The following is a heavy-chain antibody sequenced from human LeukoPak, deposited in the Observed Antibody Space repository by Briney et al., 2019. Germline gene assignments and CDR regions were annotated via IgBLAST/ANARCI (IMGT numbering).Heavy chain of an antibody. CDR2: IYHSGST. CDR3: ARLSGWFYLDY. J-gene: IGHJ4*02. V-gene: IGHV4-38-2*02. D-gene: IGHD6-19*01. Sequence: PSETLSLTCTVPGYSISSGYYWGWIRQPPGKGLEWIGSIYHSGSTYYNPSLKSRVTISVDTSKNQFSLKLSSVTAADTAVYYCARLSGWFYLDYWGQGTLVTVSS. CDR1: GYSISSGYY.